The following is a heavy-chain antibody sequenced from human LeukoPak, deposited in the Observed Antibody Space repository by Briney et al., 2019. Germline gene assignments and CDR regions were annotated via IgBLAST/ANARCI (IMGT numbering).Heavy chain of an antibody. CDR2: IYHSGST. CDR1: GDSISSTNW. J-gene: IGHJ5*02. V-gene: IGHV4-4*02. CDR3: ARAYYDFWSGYSGHNWFDP. D-gene: IGHD3-3*01. Sequence: PSETLSLTCAVSGDSISSTNWWTWVRQPPGKGLEWIGSIYHSGSTYYNPSLKSRVTISVDTSKNQFSLKLSSVTAADTAVYYCARAYYDFWSGYSGHNWFDPWGQGTLVTVSS.